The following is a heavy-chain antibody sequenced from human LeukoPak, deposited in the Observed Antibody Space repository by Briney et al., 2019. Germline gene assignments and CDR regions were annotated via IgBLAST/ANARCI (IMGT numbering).Heavy chain of an antibody. J-gene: IGHJ4*02. Sequence: PSETLSLTCTVSGGSVSSGSYYWSWIRQPPGKGLEWIGYIYYSGSTNYNPSLKSRVTISVDTSKNQFSLKLSSVTAADTAVYYCARSSLERRTFFDYWGRGTLVTVSS. CDR3: ARSSLERRTFFDY. CDR1: GGSVSSGSYY. V-gene: IGHV4-61*01. CDR2: IYYSGST. D-gene: IGHD1-1*01.